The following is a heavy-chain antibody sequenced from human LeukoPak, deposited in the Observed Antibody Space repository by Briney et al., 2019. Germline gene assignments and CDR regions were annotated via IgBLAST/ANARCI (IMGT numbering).Heavy chain of an antibody. J-gene: IGHJ3*02. CDR3: ARARTYYDILTGYVPGRDAFDI. D-gene: IGHD3-9*01. CDR2: IIPIFGTA. Sequence: SVKVSCKVSGYTFTSYAISWVRQAPGQGLEWMGGIIPIFGTANYAQKFQGRVTITADESTSTAYMELSSLRSEDTAVYYCARARTYYDILTGYVPGRDAFDIWGQGTMVTVSS. CDR1: GYTFTSYA. V-gene: IGHV1-69*13.